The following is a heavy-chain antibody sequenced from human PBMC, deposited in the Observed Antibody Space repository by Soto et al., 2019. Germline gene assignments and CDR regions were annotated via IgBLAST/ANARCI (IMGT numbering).Heavy chain of an antibody. CDR2: IWYDGSNK. V-gene: IGHV3-33*01. D-gene: IGHD3-16*01. CDR3: ARWGNNKKLDY. J-gene: IGHJ4*02. Sequence: SLRLSCAASGFTFSSNGMHWVRQAPGKGLEWVAVIWYDGSNKYYADSVEGRFTISRDNSKNTLYLQMNSLRAEDTAVYYCARWGNNKKLDYWGQGTLVTVSS. CDR1: GFTFSSNG.